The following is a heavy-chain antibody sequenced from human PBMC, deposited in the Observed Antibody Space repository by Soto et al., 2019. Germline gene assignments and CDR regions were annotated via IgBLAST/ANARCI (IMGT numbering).Heavy chain of an antibody. J-gene: IGHJ6*02. CDR2: ISAYNGNT. D-gene: IGHD2-2*01. CDR3: AREDFVVVPAADDSYYYYYGMDV. CDR1: GYTFTSYG. V-gene: IGHV1-18*01. Sequence: ASVKVSCKASGYTFTSYGISWVRQAPGQGLEWMGWISAYNGNTNYAQKLQGRVTMTTETSTSKAYMEEKSLRSDDTAVYYCAREDFVVVPAADDSYYYYYGMDVRGQGTTVTGSS.